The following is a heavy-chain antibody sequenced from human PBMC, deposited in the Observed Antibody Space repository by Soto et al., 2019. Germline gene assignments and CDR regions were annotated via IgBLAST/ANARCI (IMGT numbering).Heavy chain of an antibody. CDR2: IYPGDSDT. Sequence: GESLKISCKGSGYSFTSYWIGWVRQMPGKGLEWMGIIYPGDSDTRYSPSFQGQVTISADKSISTAYLQWSSLKASDTAMYYCARPAPLGYCSGGSCYSTHFDYWGQGTMVTVYS. CDR1: GYSFTSYW. J-gene: IGHJ4*02. V-gene: IGHV5-51*01. CDR3: ARPAPLGYCSGGSCYSTHFDY. D-gene: IGHD2-15*01.